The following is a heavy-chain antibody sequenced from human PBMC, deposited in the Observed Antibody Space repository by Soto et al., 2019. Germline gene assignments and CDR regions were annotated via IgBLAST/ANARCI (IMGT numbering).Heavy chain of an antibody. V-gene: IGHV1-69*06. CDR1: GGTFSSYA. J-gene: IGHJ6*02. CDR3: ARDYYGSGSYYNVFYYYYGMDV. CDR2: IIPIFGTA. Sequence: QVQLVQSGAEVKKPGSSVKVSCKASGGTFSSYAISWVRQAPGQGLEWMGGIIPIFGTANYAQKFQGRVTITADKSTSTAYMELSSLRSEDTAVYYCARDYYGSGSYYNVFYYYYGMDVWGQGTTVTVSS. D-gene: IGHD3-10*01.